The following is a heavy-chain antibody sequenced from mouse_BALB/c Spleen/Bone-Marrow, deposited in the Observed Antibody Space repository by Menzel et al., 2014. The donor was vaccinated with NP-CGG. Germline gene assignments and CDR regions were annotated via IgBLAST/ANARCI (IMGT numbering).Heavy chain of an antibody. CDR1: GFAFSYYD. CDR3: ARHPRGSTMIHYSIDY. J-gene: IGHJ4*01. CDR2: VSSGGHST. D-gene: IGHD2-4*01. V-gene: IGHV5-12-1*01. Sequence: EVQVVESGGGLVKPGGSLKLSCAASGFAFSYYDMSWVRQTPEKRLEWVAYVSSGGHSTYFPDTVKGRFTISRDNAKNTLYLQMSSLKSEDTAMYYCARHPRGSTMIHYSIDYWGQGTSVTVSS.